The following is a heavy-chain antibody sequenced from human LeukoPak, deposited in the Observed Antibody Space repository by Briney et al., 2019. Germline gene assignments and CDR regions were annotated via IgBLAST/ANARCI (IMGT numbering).Heavy chain of an antibody. J-gene: IGHJ4*02. D-gene: IGHD6-19*01. CDR2: IYSSGST. Sequence: PSETLSLTCAVSGGSISSYYWSWVRQPPGKGLEWIGYIYSSGSTNYNHSLTSRVTISVDTSKNKFSLMLYSVTAADTALYSCARVRKSGWYFYYFDYWGQGNLGTVSS. CDR1: GGSISSYY. CDR3: ARVRKSGWYFYYFDY. V-gene: IGHV4-59*01.